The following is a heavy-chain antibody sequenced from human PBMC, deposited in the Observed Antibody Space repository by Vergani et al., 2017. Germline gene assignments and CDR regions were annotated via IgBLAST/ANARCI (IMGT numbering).Heavy chain of an antibody. CDR2: IWYDGSNK. V-gene: IGHV3-33*06. CDR1: GFRFSSYG. D-gene: IGHD2-2*01. J-gene: IGHJ6*03. CDR3: AKDLGGCISISCSYYMDV. Sequence: QVQLVESGGGVVQPGRSLRLSCAASGFRFSSYGMNWVRQAPGKGLEWVAVIWYDGSNKYYADSVKGRFTISRDNSQNTVNLQMNSLRVDDTAVYYCAKDLGGCISISCSYYMDVWGKGTTVTV.